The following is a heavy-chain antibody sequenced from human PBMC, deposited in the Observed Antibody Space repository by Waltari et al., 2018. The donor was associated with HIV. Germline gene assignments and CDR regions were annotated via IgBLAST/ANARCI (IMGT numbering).Heavy chain of an antibody. CDR3: ARDDYYDSSGYSKHDAFDI. D-gene: IGHD3-22*01. CDR1: GGSISSSNW. V-gene: IGHV4-4*02. Sequence: QVQLQESGPGLVKPSGTLSLTCAVSGGSISSSNWWRWVRQPPGKGLEWIGEIYHSGSTNHNPSLKSRVTISGDKSKNQFSLKLSSVTAADTAVYYCARDDYYDSSGYSKHDAFDIWGQGTMVTVSS. J-gene: IGHJ3*02. CDR2: IYHSGST.